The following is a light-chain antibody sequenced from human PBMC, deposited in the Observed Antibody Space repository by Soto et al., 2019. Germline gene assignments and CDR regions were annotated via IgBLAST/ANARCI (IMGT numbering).Light chain of an antibody. V-gene: IGKV3-15*01. CDR1: QSVSSN. CDR2: GAS. J-gene: IGKJ1*01. Sequence: EIVMTQSPATLSVSPGERATLSCRASQSVSSNLAWYQQKPGQAPRLLIYGASTRATGIPARFSGSGSGTEFYLTISSLKSEDFAVYYCQHYNNWPPWTFGQGNKVEIK. CDR3: QHYNNWPPWT.